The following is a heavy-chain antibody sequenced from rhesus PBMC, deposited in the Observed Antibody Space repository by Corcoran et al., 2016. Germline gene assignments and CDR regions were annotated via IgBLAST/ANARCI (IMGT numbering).Heavy chain of an antibody. CDR1: GVSIRGYW. J-gene: IGHJ4*01. CDR2: IDSSGST. CDR3: ARGYSMVY. D-gene: IGHD6-13*01. Sequence: QLQLQESGPGLVKPSETLSLTCAVSGVSIRGYWWRWIRKPPGKGLEWIGRIDSSGSTHYNPSLKSRVTISRDTSKNQFSLKLSSVTAADTAVYYCARGYSMVYWGQGVLVTVSS. V-gene: IGHV4-165*01.